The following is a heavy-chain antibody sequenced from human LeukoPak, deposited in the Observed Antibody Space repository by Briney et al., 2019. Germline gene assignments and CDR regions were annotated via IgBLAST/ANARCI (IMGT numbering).Heavy chain of an antibody. CDR3: ARDWAYCSGGSCPPDDYFDY. J-gene: IGHJ4*02. CDR2: IYTSGST. CDR1: GGSISSYY. Sequence: PPETLSLTCTVSGGSISSYYWSWIRQPAGKGLEWIGRIYTSGSTNYNPSLKSRVTMSVDTSKNQSSLKLSSVTAADTAVYYCARDWAYCSGGSCPPDDYFDYWGQGTLVTVSS. D-gene: IGHD2-15*01. V-gene: IGHV4-4*07.